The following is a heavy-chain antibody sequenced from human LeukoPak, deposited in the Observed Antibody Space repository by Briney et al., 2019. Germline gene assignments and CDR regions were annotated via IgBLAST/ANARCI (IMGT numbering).Heavy chain of an antibody. CDR3: VHDVAAANDAFDI. CDR2: ISYDGSNK. CDR1: GFTFSSYA. Sequence: PGRSLRLSCAASGFTFSSYAMHWVRQAPGKGLEWVAVISYDGSNKYYADSVKGRFTISRDNAKNSLYLQMNSLRAEDTAVYYCVHDVAAANDAFDIWGQGTMVTVSS. V-gene: IGHV3-30-3*01. D-gene: IGHD6-13*01. J-gene: IGHJ3*02.